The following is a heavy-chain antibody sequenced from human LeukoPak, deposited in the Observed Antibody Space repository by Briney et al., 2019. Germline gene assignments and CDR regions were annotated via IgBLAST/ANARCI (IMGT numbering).Heavy chain of an antibody. D-gene: IGHD3-22*01. CDR2: IYYSGST. J-gene: IGHJ6*02. CDR1: GGSISSYY. Sequence: SETLSLTCTVSGGSISSYYWSWIRQPPGKGLEWIGYIYYSGSTNYNPSLKSRVTISVDTSKNQFSLRLSSVTAAGTAVYYCARDQGNYYDSSGAPYYYYGMDVWGQGTTVTVSS. CDR3: ARDQGNYYDSSGAPYYYYGMDV. V-gene: IGHV4-59*01.